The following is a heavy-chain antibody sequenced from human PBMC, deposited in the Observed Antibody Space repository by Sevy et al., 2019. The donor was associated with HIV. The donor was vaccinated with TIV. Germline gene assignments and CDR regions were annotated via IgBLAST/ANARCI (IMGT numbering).Heavy chain of an antibody. Sequence: ASVKVSCKVSGYTLTELSMHWVRQAPGKGLEWMGSFDPEDGETIYQQKFQGRVTLTEDTSTDTAYMELSTLRSEDTAVYYCPTTKDYYDSSGYPFDYWGQGTLVTVSS. CDR3: PTTKDYYDSSGYPFDY. J-gene: IGHJ4*02. D-gene: IGHD3-22*01. CDR1: GYTLTELS. V-gene: IGHV1-24*01. CDR2: FDPEDGET.